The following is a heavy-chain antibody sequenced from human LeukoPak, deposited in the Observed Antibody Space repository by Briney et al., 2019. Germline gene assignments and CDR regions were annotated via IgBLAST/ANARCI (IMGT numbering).Heavy chain of an antibody. D-gene: IGHD3-10*01. V-gene: IGHV4-34*01. CDR1: GGSFSGYY. CDR3: ARRLRGVRGVIRWHYFDY. Sequence: SETLSLTCAVYGGSFSGYYWSWIRQPPGKGLEWSGEINHSGSTNYNPSLKSRVTISVDTSKNQFSLKLSSVTAADTAVYYCARRLRGVRGVIRWHYFDYWGQGTLVTVSS. CDR2: INHSGST. J-gene: IGHJ4*02.